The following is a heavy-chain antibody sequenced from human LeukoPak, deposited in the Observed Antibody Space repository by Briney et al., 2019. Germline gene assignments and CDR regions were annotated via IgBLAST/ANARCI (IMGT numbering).Heavy chain of an antibody. Sequence: PSETLSLTCIVSGGSISSSSYNWGWIRQPPGKGLEWIGSIYYSGTTYYNPSLKSRLTISVDTSKNQFSLNLSSVTAADTAVYYCARVAAAGFYNWFDPWGQGTLVTVSS. CDR2: IYYSGTT. J-gene: IGHJ5*02. CDR3: ARVAAAGFYNWFDP. D-gene: IGHD6-13*01. CDR1: GGSISSSSYN. V-gene: IGHV4-39*01.